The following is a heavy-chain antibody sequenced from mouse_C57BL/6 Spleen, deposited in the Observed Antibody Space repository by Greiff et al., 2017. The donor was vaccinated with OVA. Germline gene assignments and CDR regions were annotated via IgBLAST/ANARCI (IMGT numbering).Heavy chain of an antibody. Sequence: QVHVKQSGAELAKPGASVKLSCKASGYTFTSYWMHWVKQRPGQGLEWIGYINPSSGYTKYNQKFKDKATLTADKSPSTAYMQLSSLTYEDSAVYYCAPLGAAYWGQGTLVTVSA. V-gene: IGHV1-7*01. D-gene: IGHD4-1*01. J-gene: IGHJ3*01. CDR2: INPSSGYT. CDR3: APLGAAY. CDR1: GYTFTSYW.